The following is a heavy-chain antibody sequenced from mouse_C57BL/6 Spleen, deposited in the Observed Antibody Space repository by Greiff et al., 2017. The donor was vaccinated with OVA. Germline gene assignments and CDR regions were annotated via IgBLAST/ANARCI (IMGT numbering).Heavy chain of an antibody. CDR1: GYTFTSYG. J-gene: IGHJ2*01. V-gene: IGHV1-81*01. D-gene: IGHD1-1*01. CDR2: IYPGSGST. Sequence: QVQLQQSGAELARPGASVKLSCKASGYTFTSYGISWVKQRTGPGLEWIGEIYPGSGSTYYNEKFKGKSTLTADKSSSTAYMELRSLTSEDSAVYFCATTVITPYFDYWGQGTTLTVSS. CDR3: ATTVITPYFDY.